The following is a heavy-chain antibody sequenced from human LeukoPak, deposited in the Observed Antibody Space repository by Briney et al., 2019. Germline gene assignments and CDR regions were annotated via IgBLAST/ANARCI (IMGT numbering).Heavy chain of an antibody. CDR3: ARRMTPMTTGWLYWYFDL. J-gene: IGHJ2*01. CDR1: GGSISSYY. D-gene: IGHD4-17*01. Sequence: PSETLSLTCTVSGGSISSYYWSWIRQPAGKGLEWIGRIYTSGNTNYNPSLKSRVTVSVDTSKNQFSLKLSSVTAADTAVYYCARRMTPMTTGWLYWYFDLWGRGTLVTVSS. V-gene: IGHV4-4*07. CDR2: IYTSGNT.